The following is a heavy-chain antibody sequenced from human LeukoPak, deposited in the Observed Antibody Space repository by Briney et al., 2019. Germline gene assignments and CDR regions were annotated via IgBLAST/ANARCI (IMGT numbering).Heavy chain of an antibody. CDR3: ARGGLRGKVRAFDI. Sequence: PSETLSLTCTVSGLSISSYYWSWLRPPPGKGLEGIGYIFTSGSTNFNPSLKSRITISVNTSKYQFSLKLSSVTAADTAVYYCARGGLRGKVRAFDIWGQGTMVTVSS. V-gene: IGHV4-4*09. CDR2: IFTSGST. CDR1: GLSISSYY. D-gene: IGHD4-23*01. J-gene: IGHJ3*02.